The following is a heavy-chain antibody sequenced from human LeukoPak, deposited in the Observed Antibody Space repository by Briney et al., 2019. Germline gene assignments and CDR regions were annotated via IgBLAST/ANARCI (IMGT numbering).Heavy chain of an antibody. D-gene: IGHD2-2*01. CDR2: VSYSGST. Sequence: PSETLSLTCTVSAGSISGYYWSWIRQPPGKGLEWVGSVSYSGSTNYTPSLKSRVTISVATSREQCSLKLSSVTAADTAVYYCARARSKWYHDYWGQGTLVTVSS. CDR1: AGSISGYY. J-gene: IGHJ4*02. CDR3: ARARSKWYHDY. V-gene: IGHV4-59*01.